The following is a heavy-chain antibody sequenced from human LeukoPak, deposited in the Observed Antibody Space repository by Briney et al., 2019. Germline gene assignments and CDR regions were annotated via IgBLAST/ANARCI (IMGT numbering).Heavy chain of an antibody. D-gene: IGHD4-17*01. CDR2: INPNSGGT. Sequence: ASVKVSCKASGYTFTGYYIHWVRQAPGQGLEWMGWINPNSGGTNYAQKFQGRVTMTRDTSISTAYMDLSRLRSDDTAVYYCARGLKGDYLPYFDYWGQGTLVTVSS. CDR1: GYTFTGYY. J-gene: IGHJ4*02. CDR3: ARGLKGDYLPYFDY. V-gene: IGHV1-2*02.